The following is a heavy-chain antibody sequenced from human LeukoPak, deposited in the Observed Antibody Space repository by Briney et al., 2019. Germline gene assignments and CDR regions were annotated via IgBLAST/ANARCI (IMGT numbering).Heavy chain of an antibody. Sequence: GASVKVSCKASGYTFTSYGISWVRQAPGQGLEWMGGIIPIFGTANYAQKFQGRVTITADESTSTAYMELSSLRSEDTAVYYCAADYDYWGQGTLVTVSS. CDR2: IIPIFGTA. CDR1: GYTFTSYG. J-gene: IGHJ4*02. V-gene: IGHV1-69*13. CDR3: AADYDY. D-gene: IGHD3-3*01.